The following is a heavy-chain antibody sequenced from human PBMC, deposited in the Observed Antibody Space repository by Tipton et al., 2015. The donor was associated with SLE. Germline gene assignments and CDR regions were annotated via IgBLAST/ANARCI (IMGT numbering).Heavy chain of an antibody. CDR3: ARVVAAAGTAFDI. J-gene: IGHJ3*02. CDR1: GGSFSGYY. CDR2: INHSGST. Sequence: TLSLTCAVYGGSFSGYYWSWIRQPPGKGLEWIGEINHSGSTKYNPSLKSRVTISVDTSKKQFSLNLSSVTAADTAVYYCARVVAAAGTAFDIWGQGTMVTVSS. V-gene: IGHV4-34*01. D-gene: IGHD6-13*01.